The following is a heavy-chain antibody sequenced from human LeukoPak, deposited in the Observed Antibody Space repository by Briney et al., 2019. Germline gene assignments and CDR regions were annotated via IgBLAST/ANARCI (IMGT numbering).Heavy chain of an antibody. Sequence: GGSLRLSCAASGFTFSSYSMNLVRQAPGKGLEWVSSISSSSSYIYYADSVKGRFTISRDNAKNSLYLQMNSLRAEDTAVYYCAAPERGYYYYMDVWGKGTTVTVSS. CDR1: GFTFSSYS. CDR2: ISSSSSYI. V-gene: IGHV3-21*01. J-gene: IGHJ6*03. CDR3: AAPERGYYYYMDV.